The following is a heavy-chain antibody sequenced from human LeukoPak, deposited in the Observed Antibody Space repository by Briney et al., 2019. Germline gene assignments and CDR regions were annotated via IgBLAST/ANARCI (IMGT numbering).Heavy chain of an antibody. V-gene: IGHV4-39*01. J-gene: IGHJ4*02. Sequence: PSETLSLTCTVSGGSISSSSYYWGWIRQPPGKGLEWIGSIYYSGSTYYNPSLKSRVTISVDTSKNQFSLKLSSVTAADTAVYYCARQTGSGSYYMDYFDYWGQGTLVTVSS. D-gene: IGHD3-10*01. CDR2: IYYSGST. CDR3: ARQTGSGSYYMDYFDY. CDR1: GGSISSSSYY.